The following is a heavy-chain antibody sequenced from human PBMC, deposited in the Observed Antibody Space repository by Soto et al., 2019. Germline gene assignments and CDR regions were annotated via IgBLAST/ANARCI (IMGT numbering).Heavy chain of an antibody. CDR1: GGSFSDYS. CDR2: INHRGQS. D-gene: IGHD3-3*01. V-gene: IGHV4-34*01. Sequence: LSLTCAVYGGSFSDYSWIWIRQSPGKGLEWIGEINHRGQSNYKPSLKSRILISVDKSKNQVSLNLSSVTAADTAVYYCAKVSRITIFGGGWFDPWGQGTLVTVSS. CDR3: AKVSRITIFGGGWFDP. J-gene: IGHJ5*02.